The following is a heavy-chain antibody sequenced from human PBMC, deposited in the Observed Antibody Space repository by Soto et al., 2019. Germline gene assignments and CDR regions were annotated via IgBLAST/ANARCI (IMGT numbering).Heavy chain of an antibody. V-gene: IGHV4-39*01. D-gene: IGHD6-13*01. J-gene: IGHJ5*02. CDR2: IYYSGST. Sequence: QLQLQESGPGLVKPSETLSLTCTVSGGSISSSSFHWGWIRQPPGKGLEWIGSIYYSGSTYYSPSRKGRGPIAVDTSKNQVSLKLSSVTAADTAVYYCARRERAAGTDWWFDPWGQGTLVTVSS. CDR1: GGSISSSSFH. CDR3: ARRERAAGTDWWFDP.